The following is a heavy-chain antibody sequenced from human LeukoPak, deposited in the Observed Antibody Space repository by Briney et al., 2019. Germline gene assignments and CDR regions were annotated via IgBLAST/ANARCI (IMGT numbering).Heavy chain of an antibody. CDR2: TYYSGST. J-gene: IGHJ5*02. V-gene: IGHV4-39*07. Sequence: PSETLSLTCTVSGGSISSSSYYWGWIRQPPGKGLEWIGSTYYSGSTYYNPSLKSRVTISVDTSKNQFSLKLSSVTAADTAVYYCAREFVLMVYAIRFGGNWFDPWGQGTLVTVSS. CDR1: GGSISSSSYY. D-gene: IGHD2-8*01. CDR3: AREFVLMVYAIRFGGNWFDP.